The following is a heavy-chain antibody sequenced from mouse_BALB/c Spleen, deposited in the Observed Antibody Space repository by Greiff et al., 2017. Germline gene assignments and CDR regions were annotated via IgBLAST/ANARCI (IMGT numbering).Heavy chain of an antibody. J-gene: IGHJ3*01. CDR1: GYSITSDYA. CDR2: ISYSGST. Sequence: EVKLQESGPGLVKPSQSLSLTCTVTGYSITSDYAWNWIRQFPGNKLEWMGYISYSGSTSYNPSLKSRISITRDTSKNQFFLQLNSVTTEDTATYYCARSDGNYSAWFAYWGQGTLVTVSA. CDR3: ARSDGNYSAWFAY. V-gene: IGHV3-2*02. D-gene: IGHD2-1*01.